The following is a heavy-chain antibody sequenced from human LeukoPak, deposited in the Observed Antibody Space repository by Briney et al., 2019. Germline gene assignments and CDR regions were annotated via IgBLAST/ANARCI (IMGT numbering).Heavy chain of an antibody. D-gene: IGHD1-26*01. CDR3: ATYSGVHHKTFDD. V-gene: IGHV3-7*03. Sequence: GGSLRLSCTVSGFTFSSYGMHWVRQAPGEGPEWVANIKQNESEKDYADSVRGRFTISRDNAKNSLFLQMNSLRAEDTALYYCATYSGVHHKTFDDWGQGTLVTVSS. J-gene: IGHJ4*02. CDR1: GFTFSSYG. CDR2: IKQNESEK.